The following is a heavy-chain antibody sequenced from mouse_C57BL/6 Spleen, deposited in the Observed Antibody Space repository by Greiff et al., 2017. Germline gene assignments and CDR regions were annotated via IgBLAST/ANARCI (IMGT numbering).Heavy chain of an antibody. V-gene: IGHV1-15*01. CDR1: GYTFTDYE. J-gene: IGHJ1*03. CDR3: WGNWYFDV. Sequence: VQVVESGAELVRPGASVTLSCKASGYTFTDYEMHWVKQTPVHGLEWIGAIDPETGGTAYNQKFKGKAILTADKSSSTAYMELRSLTSEDSAVYYCWGNWYFDVWGTGTTVTVSS. CDR2: IDPETGGT.